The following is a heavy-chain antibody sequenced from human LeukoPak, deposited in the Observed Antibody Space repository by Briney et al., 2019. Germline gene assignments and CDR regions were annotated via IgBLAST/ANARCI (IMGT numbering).Heavy chain of an antibody. J-gene: IGHJ4*02. Sequence: GGSLRLSCAASGFTFSSYSMNWVRQAPGKWLEWVSSISSSSSYIYYADSVKGRFTISRDNAKNSLYLQINSLRAEDTAVYYCATGSGYSDYWGQGTLVTVFS. V-gene: IGHV3-21*01. CDR2: ISSSSSYI. CDR1: GFTFSSYS. D-gene: IGHD3-22*01. CDR3: ATGSGYSDY.